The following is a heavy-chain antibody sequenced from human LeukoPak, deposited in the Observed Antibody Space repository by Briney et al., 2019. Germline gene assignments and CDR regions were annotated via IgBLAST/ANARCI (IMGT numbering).Heavy chain of an antibody. CDR2: INTNTGNP. J-gene: IGHJ5*02. CDR1: GYSSTKYA. Sequence: ASVKVSCKASGYSSTKYAMNWVRQAPGQGLEWMGWINTNTGNPTYAQGFTGRFVFSLDTSVSTAYLQISSLKAEDTAVYYCARSTIAAWFGVGWFDPWGQGTLVTVSA. D-gene: IGHD3-10*01. CDR3: ARSTIAAWFGVGWFDP. V-gene: IGHV7-4-1*02.